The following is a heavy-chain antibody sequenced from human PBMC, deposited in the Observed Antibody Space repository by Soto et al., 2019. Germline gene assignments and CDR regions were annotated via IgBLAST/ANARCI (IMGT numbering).Heavy chain of an antibody. CDR1: GFTFSSYW. D-gene: IGHD3-16*02. CDR2: IKQDGSEK. J-gene: IGHJ4*02. V-gene: IGHV3-7*01. CDR3: ARANYIWGSYRFDY. Sequence: GGSLRLSCAASGFTFSSYWMSWVRQAPGKGLEWVANIKQDGSEKYYVDSVKGRFTISRDNAKNSLYLQMNSLRAEDTAVYYCARANYIWGSYRFDYWGQGTLVTVSS.